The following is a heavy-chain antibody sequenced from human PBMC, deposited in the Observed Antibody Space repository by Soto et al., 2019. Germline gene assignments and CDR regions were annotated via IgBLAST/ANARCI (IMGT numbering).Heavy chain of an antibody. V-gene: IGHV1-18*01. J-gene: IGHJ4*02. CDR3: ARVPEGYSSSSHFDY. CDR1: GYTFTSYG. Sequence: VASVKVSCKASGYTFTSYGISWVRQAPGQGLEWMGWISAYNGNTNYAQKLQGRVTMTTDTSTSTAYMELRSLRSDDTAVYYCARVPEGYSSSSHFDYWGQGTLVTVSS. CDR2: ISAYNGNT. D-gene: IGHD6-6*01.